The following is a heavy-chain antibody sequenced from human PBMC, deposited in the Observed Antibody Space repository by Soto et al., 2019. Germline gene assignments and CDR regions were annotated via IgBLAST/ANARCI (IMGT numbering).Heavy chain of an antibody. CDR1: GFTFSDYY. CDR2: ISSSGSTI. Sequence: GGSLRLSCAAPGFTFSDYYMSWIRQAPGKGLEWVSYISSSGSTIYYADSVKGRFTISRDNAKNSLYLQMNSLRAEDTAVYYCARAQTGIAVAGTIFYMDVWGKGTTVTVSS. D-gene: IGHD6-19*01. CDR3: ARAQTGIAVAGTIFYMDV. V-gene: IGHV3-11*01. J-gene: IGHJ6*03.